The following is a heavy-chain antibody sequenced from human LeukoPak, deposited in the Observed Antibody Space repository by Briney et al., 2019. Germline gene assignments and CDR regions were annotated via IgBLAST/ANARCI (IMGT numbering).Heavy chain of an antibody. J-gene: IGHJ4*02. V-gene: IGHV3-21*01. CDR3: ARPLDSSNNYFDY. CDR2: ISSSSNYM. Sequence: GGSLRLSCAASGFTFSRNAMNWVRQAPGRGLEWVSFISSSSNYMSYADSVKGRFTISRDNAKNSLYLQMNSLRAEDTAVYYCARPLDSSNNYFDYWGQGTLVTVSA. CDR1: GFTFSRNA. D-gene: IGHD6-13*01.